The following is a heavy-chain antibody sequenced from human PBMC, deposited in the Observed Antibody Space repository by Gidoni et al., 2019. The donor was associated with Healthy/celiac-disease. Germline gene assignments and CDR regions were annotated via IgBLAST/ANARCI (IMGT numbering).Heavy chain of an antibody. CDR1: GCTFSSYA. D-gene: IGHD3-10*01. V-gene: IGHV3-13*04. J-gene: IGHJ6*02. CDR3: ARFGRIDPYYGMDV. Sequence: EVQLVESGGGLVQPGGSLRLSCVASGCTFSSYAMHWVRQATGNGLEWVSDSGNAGDTYYPGSVKCRFTISRENAKNSLYLQMNSLRAGDTAVYYCARFGRIDPYYGMDVWGQGTTVTVSS. CDR2: SGNAGDT.